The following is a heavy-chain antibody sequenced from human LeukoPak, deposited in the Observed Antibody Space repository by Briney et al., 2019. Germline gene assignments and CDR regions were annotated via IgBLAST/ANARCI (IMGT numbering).Heavy chain of an antibody. CDR2: ISSSSSFI. V-gene: IGHV3-21*01. J-gene: IGHJ4*02. CDR3: ARDLSGSYHTPFGY. Sequence: GGSLRLSCAASGFTFSSYSINWVRQAPGTGLEWVSSISSSSSFIYYADSVKGRFTISRDNAKNSLYLQMNSLRAEDTAVYYCARDLSGSYHTPFGYWGQGTLVTVSS. D-gene: IGHD1-26*01. CDR1: GFTFSSYS.